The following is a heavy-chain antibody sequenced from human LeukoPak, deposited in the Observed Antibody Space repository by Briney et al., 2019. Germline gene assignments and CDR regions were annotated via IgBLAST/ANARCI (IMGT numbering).Heavy chain of an antibody. CDR2: IRYDGSNK. CDR1: GFTFSSYG. CDR3: ARERELWLEFDY. D-gene: IGHD5-18*01. V-gene: IGHV3-30*02. Sequence: GGSLRLSCAASGFTFSSYGMHWVRQAPGKGLEWVAFIRYDGSNKYYADSVKGRFTISRDNAKNSLYLQMNSLRAEDTAVYYCARERELWLEFDYWGQGTLVTVSS. J-gene: IGHJ4*02.